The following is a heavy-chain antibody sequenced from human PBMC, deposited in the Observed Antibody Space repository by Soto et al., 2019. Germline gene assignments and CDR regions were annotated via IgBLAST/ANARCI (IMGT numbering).Heavy chain of an antibody. CDR2: IYHNGNT. CDR1: GGSFSSYY. V-gene: IGHV4-4*07. J-gene: IGHJ6*01. D-gene: IGHD3-3*01. CDR3: ARGIRDGYDGMAV. Sequence: QAQLQESGAGLLKPSETLSLTCTVYGGSFSSYYWTWIRQPPGKGLEWIGRIYHNGNTNYNPSLKTRFPMSAETSKTPFSLGLRSVPAAETAVEYWARGIRDGYDGMAVWGPGATVTVSS.